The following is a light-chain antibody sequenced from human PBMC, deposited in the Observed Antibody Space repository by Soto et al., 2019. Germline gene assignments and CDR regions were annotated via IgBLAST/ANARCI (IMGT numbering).Light chain of an antibody. CDR3: SSYTNSSTLV. CDR1: SSDVGGYNY. Sequence: QSALTQPASVSGSPGQSITISCTGSSSDVGGYNYVSWYQQHPGKAPKLRIYEVSNRPSGISNRFSGSKSGNTASLTLSGLQAEDEAYYYCSSYTNSSTLVFGGGTKLTVL. CDR2: EVS. V-gene: IGLV2-14*01. J-gene: IGLJ2*01.